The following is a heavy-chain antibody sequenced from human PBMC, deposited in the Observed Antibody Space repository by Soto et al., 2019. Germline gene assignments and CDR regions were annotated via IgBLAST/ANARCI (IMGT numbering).Heavy chain of an antibody. D-gene: IGHD3-16*01. CDR3: ARNMITFGGTPTSSEGDFGMDV. Sequence: GESLKISCKGSGYNFTTFWIGWVRQVPGKGLEWMGIIYPGDSETKYSPDFEGQVTISADRSTNTAYLQWRSLRASDTAMYYCARNMITFGGTPTSSEGDFGMDVWGHGTTVTVSS. CDR2: IYPGDSET. V-gene: IGHV5-51*01. CDR1: GYNFTTFW. J-gene: IGHJ6*02.